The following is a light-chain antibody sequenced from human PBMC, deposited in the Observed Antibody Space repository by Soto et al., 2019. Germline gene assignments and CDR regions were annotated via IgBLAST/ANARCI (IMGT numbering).Light chain of an antibody. Sequence: DIQMTQSPSTLSATAGDRVTITCRASQSFSSWLAWYQHKPGKAPKLLIYDASNLDSGVPSRFSGSGSGTEFSLTISNLQPDDCATYYCQQYENYWTFGQGTRVEIK. CDR1: QSFSSW. CDR3: QQYENYWT. V-gene: IGKV1-5*01. CDR2: DAS. J-gene: IGKJ1*01.